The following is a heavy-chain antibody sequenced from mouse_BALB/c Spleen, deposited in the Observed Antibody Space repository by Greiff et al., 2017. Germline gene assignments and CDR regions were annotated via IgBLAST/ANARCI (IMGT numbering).Heavy chain of an antibody. V-gene: IGHV1-54*01. Sequence: QVQLKESGAELVRPGTSVKVSCKASGYAFTNYLIEWVKQRPGQGLEWIGVINPGSGGTNYNEKFKGKATLTADKSSSTAYMQLSSLTSDDSAVYFCARSVGSYYGFAYWGQGTLVTVSA. J-gene: IGHJ3*01. CDR2: INPGSGGT. CDR3: ARSVGSYYGFAY. D-gene: IGHD2-12*01. CDR1: GYAFTNYL.